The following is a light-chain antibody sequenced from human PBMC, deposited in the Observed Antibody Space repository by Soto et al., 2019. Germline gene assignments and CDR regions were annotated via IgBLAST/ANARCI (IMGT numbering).Light chain of an antibody. CDR1: SSDVGGYNY. CDR2: EVS. J-gene: IGLJ3*02. CDR3: ISYTSSRTWV. V-gene: IGLV2-14*01. Sequence: QSALTQPASLSGSPGQSITISCTGTSSDVGGYNYVSWYQQHPGKAPKLMIYEVSNRPSGVSARFSGSRSGNTASLTISGLQAEDESDYYCISYTSSRTWVFGGGTKLTVL.